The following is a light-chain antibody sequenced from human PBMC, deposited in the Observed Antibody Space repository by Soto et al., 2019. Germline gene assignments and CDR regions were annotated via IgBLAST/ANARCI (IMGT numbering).Light chain of an antibody. CDR3: QQYYIFPLA. V-gene: IGKV1-16*01. J-gene: IGKJ4*01. CDR1: QGVSTY. Sequence: DIQITQSPSSLSASVGDRVTITCRTSQGVSTYVAWYQQKPGKPPKPLIYAASTLHSGVPARFSGSGSGTDFTLTISGLQSEDFATYYCQQYYIFPLAFGGGTKVDIK. CDR2: AAS.